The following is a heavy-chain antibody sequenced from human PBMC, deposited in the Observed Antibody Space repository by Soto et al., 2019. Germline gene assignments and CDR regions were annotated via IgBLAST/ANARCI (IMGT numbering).Heavy chain of an antibody. J-gene: IGHJ6*02. CDR1: GFTFSSYA. CDR3: ARDGEWELLTNPGDYGMDV. V-gene: IGHV3-30-3*01. CDR2: ISYDGSNK. Sequence: QVQLVESGGGVVQPGRSLRLSCAASGFTFSSYAMHWVRQAPGKGLEWVAVISYDGSNKYYADSVKGRFTISRDNSKNTLYLQMNSLRAEDTAVYYCARDGEWELLTNPGDYGMDVWGQGNTVTVSS. D-gene: IGHD1-26*01.